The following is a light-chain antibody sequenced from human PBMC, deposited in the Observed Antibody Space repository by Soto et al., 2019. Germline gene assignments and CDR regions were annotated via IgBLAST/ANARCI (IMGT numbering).Light chain of an antibody. V-gene: IGKV3-20*01. CDR1: QVIGSRY. CDR2: GAS. CDR3: QQFGSAIPHT. J-gene: IGKJ2*01. Sequence: EIVMTQSPGTLSLSPGERATISCRASQVIGSRYLAWYHQKSGQAPRLLIYGASSRATGIPDRFSGSGSGTDFNLTISRLEPEDFGVYYCQQFGSAIPHTFGQGTKLEI.